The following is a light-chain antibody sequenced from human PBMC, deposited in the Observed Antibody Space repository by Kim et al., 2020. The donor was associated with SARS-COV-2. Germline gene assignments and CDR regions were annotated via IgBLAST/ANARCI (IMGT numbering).Light chain of an antibody. CDR3: QQYGDSPRT. CDR1: QSVRSSY. CDR2: NAS. Sequence: EIVLTQSPGTLSLSPGESATLSCRASQSVRSSYLAWYQQKPGQAPRLLIYNASNRATGIPDRFSGSGSGTDFTLTISRVQPEDFAVYYCQQYGDSPRTFGQGTKVDIK. V-gene: IGKV3-20*01. J-gene: IGKJ1*01.